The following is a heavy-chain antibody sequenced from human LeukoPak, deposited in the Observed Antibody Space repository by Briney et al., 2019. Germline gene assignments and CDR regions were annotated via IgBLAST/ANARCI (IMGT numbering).Heavy chain of an antibody. CDR1: GGTFSSYA. CDR3: AREWGAVPAAICD. J-gene: IGHJ4*02. D-gene: IGHD2-2*01. Sequence: GASVKVSCKASGGTFSSYAISWVRQAPGQGLEWMGGIIPIFGTANYAQKFQGRVTITTDESTSTAYMELSSLRSEDTAVYYCAREWGAVPAAICDWGQGTLVTVSS. CDR2: IIPIFGTA. V-gene: IGHV1-69*05.